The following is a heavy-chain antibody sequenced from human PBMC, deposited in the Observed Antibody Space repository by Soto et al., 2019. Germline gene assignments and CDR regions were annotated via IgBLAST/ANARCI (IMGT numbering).Heavy chain of an antibody. CDR3: ARMYHPRETYYYGMDV. V-gene: IGHV3-33*01. CDR1: GFTFSSYG. D-gene: IGHD2-2*01. CDR2: IWYDGSNK. Sequence: PGGSLRLSCAASGFTFSSYGMHWVRQAPGKGLEWVAVIWYDGSNKYYADSVKGRFTISRDNSKNTLYLQMNSLRAEDTAVYYCARMYHPRETYYYGMDVWGQGTTVAVSS. J-gene: IGHJ6*02.